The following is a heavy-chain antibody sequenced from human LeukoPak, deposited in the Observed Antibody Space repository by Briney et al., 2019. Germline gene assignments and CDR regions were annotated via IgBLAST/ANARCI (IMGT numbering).Heavy chain of an antibody. CDR2: ISGSGDNT. V-gene: IGHV3-23*01. J-gene: IGHJ4*02. D-gene: IGHD3-22*01. CDR1: GFTFSSYA. CDR3: AKGLWYYYDSSGYVDY. Sequence: TGGSLRLSCAASGFTFSSYAMSWVRQAPRKGLEWVSIISGSGDNTHYADSVKGRFTISRDNSKNTLYVQMDSLTAEDTAVYYCAKGLWYYYDSSGYVDYWGQGTLVTVSS.